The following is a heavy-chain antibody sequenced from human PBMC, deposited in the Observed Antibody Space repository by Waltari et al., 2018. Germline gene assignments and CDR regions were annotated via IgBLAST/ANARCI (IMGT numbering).Heavy chain of an antibody. CDR1: GYSFTSCW. CDR2: IYPGDSDT. D-gene: IGHD5-12*01. CDR3: SIGGYDAFDY. J-gene: IGHJ4*02. Sequence: EVEPVQSGAEVRKPGACLKISCRGYGYSFTSCWIGWVRQMPGKGLEWMGIIYPGDSDTRYSPSFQGQVTISADKSISTAYLQWSSLKASDTAMYYCSIGGYDAFDYWGQGTLVTVSS. V-gene: IGHV5-51*01.